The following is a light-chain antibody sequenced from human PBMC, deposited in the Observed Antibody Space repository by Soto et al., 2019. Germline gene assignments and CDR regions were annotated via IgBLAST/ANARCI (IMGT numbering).Light chain of an antibody. Sequence: AIQMTQSPSSLSASVGDRVTISCRASQGIRNDLGWYQQKPGKAPKILIFAASSLQSGVPSRFSGSGSGTDFTLTISSLQPEDFSTYFCLQDFNYPLTFGGGTKVDIK. J-gene: IGKJ4*01. CDR3: LQDFNYPLT. CDR2: AAS. V-gene: IGKV1-6*01. CDR1: QGIRND.